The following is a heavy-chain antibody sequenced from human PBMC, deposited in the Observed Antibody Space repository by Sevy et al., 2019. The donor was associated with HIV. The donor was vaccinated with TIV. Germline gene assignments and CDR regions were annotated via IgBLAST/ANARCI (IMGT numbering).Heavy chain of an antibody. CDR1: GFTFSTYG. D-gene: IGHD1-1*01. J-gene: IGHJ4*02. Sequence: GGSLRLSCAASGFTFSTYGMHWVRQAPGKGLEWVAVISYDGIKTYYADSMKDPFTSSRDNSKKTLHLQMNSLRPNDTAVYYCAKDGGWYNYAPSDYWGLGTLVTVSS. V-gene: IGHV3-30*18. CDR3: AKDGGWYNYAPSDY. CDR2: ISYDGIKT.